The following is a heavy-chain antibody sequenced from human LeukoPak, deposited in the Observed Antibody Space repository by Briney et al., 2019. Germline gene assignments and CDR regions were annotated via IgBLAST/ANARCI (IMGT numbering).Heavy chain of an antibody. CDR3: ARDQGGLYYFDY. V-gene: IGHV4-59*01. CDR1: GGSIRGYY. Sequence: SETLSLTCTVFGGSIRGYYWSWIRQPPGKGLEWIGYIYYSGSTNYNPFLKSRVTISVDTSKNQFSLKLSSVTAADTAVYYCARDQGGLYYFDYWGQGTQVTVSS. J-gene: IGHJ4*02. CDR2: IYYSGST. D-gene: IGHD1-26*01.